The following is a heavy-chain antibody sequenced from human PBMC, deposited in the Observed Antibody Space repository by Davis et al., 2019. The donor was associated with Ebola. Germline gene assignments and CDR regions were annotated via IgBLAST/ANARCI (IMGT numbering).Heavy chain of an antibody. CDR3: ARAIYDYVWGSYRSGFDY. D-gene: IGHD3-16*02. V-gene: IGHV3-53*01. CDR2: LYPDSRA. CDR1: GFSVSTNY. Sequence: GESLKISCAVSGFSVSTNYMNWVRQAPGKGLEYVSDLYPDSRAFYVDSVKGRFTISRDISENTLYLQMNSLRAEDTAVYYCARAIYDYVWGSYRSGFDYWGQGTLVTVSS. J-gene: IGHJ4*02.